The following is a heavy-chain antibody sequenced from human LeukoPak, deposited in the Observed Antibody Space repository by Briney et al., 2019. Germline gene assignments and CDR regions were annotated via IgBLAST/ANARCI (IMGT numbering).Heavy chain of an antibody. D-gene: IGHD3-9*01. CDR2: TSAYNGNT. CDR1: GYTFTSYG. CDR3: ARDPRYFDWLLIGGWFDP. Sequence: ASVKVSCKASGYTFTSYGISWVRQAPGQGLEWMGWTSAYNGNTNYAQKLQGRVTMTTDTSTSTAYMELRSLRSDDTAVYYCARDPRYFDWLLIGGWFDPWGQGTLVTVSS. V-gene: IGHV1-18*01. J-gene: IGHJ5*02.